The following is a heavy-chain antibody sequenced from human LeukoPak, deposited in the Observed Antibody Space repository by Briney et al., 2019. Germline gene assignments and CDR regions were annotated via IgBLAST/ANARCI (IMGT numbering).Heavy chain of an antibody. CDR2: ISCDGSNK. CDR1: GFTFSSYA. J-gene: IGHJ5*02. Sequence: GGSLRLSCAASGFTFSSYAMHWVRQAPGKGLEWVAVISCDGSNKYYADSVKGRFTISRDNSKNTLYLQMNSLRAEDTAVYYCARAIGYSYGYAGWFDPWGQGTLVTVSS. D-gene: IGHD5-18*01. CDR3: ARAIGYSYGYAGWFDP. V-gene: IGHV3-30-3*01.